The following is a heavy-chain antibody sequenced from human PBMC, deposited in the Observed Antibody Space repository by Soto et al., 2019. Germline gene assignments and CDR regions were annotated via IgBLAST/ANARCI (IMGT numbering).Heavy chain of an antibody. Sequence: EVQLLESGGGLVQPGGSLRLSCAASGFTFSNYGMSWVRQAPGKGLEWVSGIGGSGGGTYYADSVKGRFTISRDNSKNTLSLQMNSLRAEDTAVYYCAKGVWSCYNGDSWGQGTLVTVSS. D-gene: IGHD3-3*01. CDR1: GFTFSNYG. CDR2: IGGSGGGT. V-gene: IGHV3-23*01. J-gene: IGHJ4*02. CDR3: AKGVWSCYNGDS.